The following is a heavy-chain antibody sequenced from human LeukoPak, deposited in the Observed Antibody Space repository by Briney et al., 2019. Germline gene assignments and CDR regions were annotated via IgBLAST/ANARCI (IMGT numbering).Heavy chain of an antibody. CDR3: ARDAHLAYASGFDD. CDR2: IKEDASEK. J-gene: IGHJ4*02. V-gene: IGHV3-7*01. Sequence: GGSLRLSCAASGFTFSSYWMSWVRQAPGKGLEWVANIKEDASEKYYVDSVKGRFIISRDNAKNSLYLEMSSLRGEDTALYYCARDAHLAYASGFDDWGQGALVTVSS. CDR1: GFTFSSYW. D-gene: IGHD3-10*01.